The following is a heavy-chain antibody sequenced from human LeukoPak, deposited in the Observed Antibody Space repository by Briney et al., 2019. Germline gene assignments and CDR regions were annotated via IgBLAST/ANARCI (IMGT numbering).Heavy chain of an antibody. V-gene: IGHV4-39*07. D-gene: IGHD6-13*01. Sequence: SETLSLTCTVSGGSISSSTYYWGWIRQPPGTGLEWFGSIYYSGSTYYNPSLKSRVTISVDTSKNQFSLKLSSVTAADTAVYYCARSHWGPYGSRIANWFDPWGQGTLVTVSS. CDR3: ARSHWGPYGSRIANWFDP. CDR2: IYYSGST. CDR1: GGSISSSTYY. J-gene: IGHJ5*02.